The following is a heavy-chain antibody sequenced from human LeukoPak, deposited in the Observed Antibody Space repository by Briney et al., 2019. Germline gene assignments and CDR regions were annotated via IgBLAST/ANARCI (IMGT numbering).Heavy chain of an antibody. J-gene: IGHJ5*02. V-gene: IGHV4-30-2*01. CDR2: IYHSGST. D-gene: IGHD3-22*01. CDR3: ARWGHYYDSSGYYVGYWFDP. CDR1: GGSISSGGYS. Sequence: SQTLSLTCAVSGGSISSGGYSWSWIRQPPGKGLEWIGYIYHSGSTYYNPSLKSRVTISVDRSKNQFSLKLSSVTAADTAVYYCARWGHYYDSSGYYVGYWFDPWGQGTLVTVSS.